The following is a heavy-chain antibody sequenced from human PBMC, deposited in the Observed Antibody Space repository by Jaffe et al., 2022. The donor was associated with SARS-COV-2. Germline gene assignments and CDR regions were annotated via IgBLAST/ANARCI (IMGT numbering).Heavy chain of an antibody. J-gene: IGHJ6*02. D-gene: IGHD2-15*01. CDR2: ISGSGGST. CDR3: AKDQDGGKRRPTGMDV. Sequence: EVQLLESGGGLVQPGGSLRLSCAASGFTFSSYAMSWVRQAPGKGLEWVSAISGSGGSTYYADSVKGRFTISRDNSKNTLYLQMNSLRAEDTAVYYCAKDQDGGKRRPTGMDVWGQGTTVTVSS. V-gene: IGHV3-23*01. CDR1: GFTFSSYA.